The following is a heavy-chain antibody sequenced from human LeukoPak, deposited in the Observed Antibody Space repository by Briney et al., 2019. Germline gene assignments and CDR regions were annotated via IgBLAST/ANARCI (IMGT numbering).Heavy chain of an antibody. Sequence: SVKVSCKASGGTFSSYAISWVRQAPGQGLEWMGRIIPILGIANYAQKFQGRVTITADKSTSTAYMELSSLRSEDTAVYYCARESPILNWYYYGMDVWGQGTTVTVSS. J-gene: IGHJ6*02. V-gene: IGHV1-69*04. CDR2: IIPILGIA. CDR1: GGTFSSYA. D-gene: IGHD1-20*01. CDR3: ARESPILNWYYYGMDV.